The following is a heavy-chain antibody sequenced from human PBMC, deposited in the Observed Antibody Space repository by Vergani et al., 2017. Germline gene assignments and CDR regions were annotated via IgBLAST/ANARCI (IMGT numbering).Heavy chain of an antibody. CDR3: ARDHYDSSGYYYYYYYGMDV. J-gene: IGHJ6*02. Sequence: QVQLVQSGAELKKPGASVSVSCKGSSHTFQTYGISWVRQAPGKGLEWMGWINPNSGGTNYAQKFQGRVTMTRDTSISTAYMELSRLRSDDTAEYYCARDHYDSSGYYYYYYYGMDVWGQGTTVTVSS. CDR2: INPNSGGT. CDR1: SHTFQTYG. V-gene: IGHV1-2*02. D-gene: IGHD3-22*01.